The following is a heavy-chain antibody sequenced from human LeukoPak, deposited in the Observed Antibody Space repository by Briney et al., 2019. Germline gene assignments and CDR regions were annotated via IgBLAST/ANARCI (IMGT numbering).Heavy chain of an antibody. Sequence: SETLSLTCTVSGYSISSGYYWGWIRQPPGKGLEWIGSIYHSGSTYYNPSLKSRVTISVDTSKNQFSLKLSSVTAADTAVYYCARDPGGYCSSTSCLGFDPWGQGTLVTVSS. D-gene: IGHD2-2*01. CDR3: ARDPGGYCSSTSCLGFDP. V-gene: IGHV4-38-2*02. CDR1: GYSISSGYY. CDR2: IYHSGST. J-gene: IGHJ5*02.